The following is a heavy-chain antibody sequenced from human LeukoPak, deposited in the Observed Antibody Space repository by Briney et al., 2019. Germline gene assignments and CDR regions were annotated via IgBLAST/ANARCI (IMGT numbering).Heavy chain of an antibody. J-gene: IGHJ4*02. CDR3: ARVFSNTYYYGSGTD. V-gene: IGHV4-4*02. CDR1: GGSISSSNW. CDR2: IYHSGST. Sequence: SGTLSLTCAVSGGSISSSNWWSWVRQPPGKGLEWIGEIYHSGSTNYNPSLKSRVTISVDKSKNQFSLKLSSVTAADTAVYYCARVFSNTYYYGSGTDWGQGTLVTVSS. D-gene: IGHD3-10*01.